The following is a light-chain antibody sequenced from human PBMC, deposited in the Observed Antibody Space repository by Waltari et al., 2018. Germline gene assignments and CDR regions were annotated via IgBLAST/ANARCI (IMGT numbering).Light chain of an antibody. CDR3: QQRSIWPPT. V-gene: IGKV3-11*01. CDR2: DAS. CDR1: QIVSSS. Sequence: EIVLTQSPATLPLSPGEGATPSSRASQIVSSSLAWIQQKPGQAPRLLIYDASIRATRIPARFSGSGSGTDFTLTISSLEPEDFAVYYCQQRSIWPPTFGRGTKLEMK. J-gene: IGKJ2*01.